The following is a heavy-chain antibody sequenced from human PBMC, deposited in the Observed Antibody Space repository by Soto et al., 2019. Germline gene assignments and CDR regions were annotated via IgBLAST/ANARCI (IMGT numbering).Heavy chain of an antibody. CDR1: GYTFTGYY. CDR2: INPNSGGT. Sequence: ASVKVSCKASGYTFTGYYMHWVRQAPGQGLEWMGWINPNSGGTNYAQKFQGWVTMTRDTSISTAYMELSRLRSDDTAVYYCAREEYCSSTSCYFDAFDIWGQGTMVTVSS. CDR3: AREEYCSSTSCYFDAFDI. D-gene: IGHD2-2*01. V-gene: IGHV1-2*04. J-gene: IGHJ3*02.